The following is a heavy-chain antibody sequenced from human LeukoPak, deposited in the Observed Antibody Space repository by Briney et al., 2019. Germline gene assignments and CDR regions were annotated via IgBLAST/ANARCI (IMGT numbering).Heavy chain of an antibody. CDR3: ARDTDSSSWYDY. J-gene: IGHJ4*02. CDR1: GFTFSDYY. V-gene: IGHV3-11*01. D-gene: IGHD6-13*01. Sequence: GGSPRLSCAASGFTFSDYYMSWIRQAPGKGLEWVSYISSSGSTIYYADSVKGRFTISRDNAKNSLYLQMNSLRAEDTAVYYCARDTDSSSWYDYWGQGTLVTVSS. CDR2: ISSSGSTI.